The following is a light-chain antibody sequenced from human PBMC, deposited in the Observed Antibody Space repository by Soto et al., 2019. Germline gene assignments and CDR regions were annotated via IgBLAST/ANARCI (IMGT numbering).Light chain of an antibody. J-gene: IGKJ3*01. V-gene: IGKV3-11*01. Sequence: EIVLTQSPATLSLSPGERATLSCRASQSVDNYLAWYQQKPGQAPRLLIYDVYNRATGTPARFSGSGSGTDFTLSISSLEPEYFAVYYCQQRSNRPRFTCGPGTKVDIK. CDR1: QSVDNY. CDR2: DVY. CDR3: QQRSNRPRFT.